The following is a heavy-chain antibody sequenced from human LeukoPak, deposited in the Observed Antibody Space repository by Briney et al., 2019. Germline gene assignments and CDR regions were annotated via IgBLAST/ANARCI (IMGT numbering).Heavy chain of an antibody. D-gene: IGHD3-22*01. J-gene: IGHJ4*02. V-gene: IGHV4-34*01. CDR3: ARLLFIETTMIVVGFDY. CDR2: INHSGST. CDR1: GGSFSGYY. Sequence: SETLSLTCAVYGGSFSGYYWSWIRQPPGKGLEWIGEINHSGSTNYNPSLKSRVTISVDTSKNQFSLKLSSVTAADTAVYYCARLLFIETTMIVVGFDYWGQGTLVTVSS.